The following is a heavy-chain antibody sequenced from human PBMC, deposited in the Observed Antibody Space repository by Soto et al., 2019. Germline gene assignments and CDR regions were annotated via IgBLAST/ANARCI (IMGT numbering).Heavy chain of an antibody. V-gene: IGHV1-8*01. D-gene: IGHD3-16*01. CDR3: ARMETFGSLNWFDP. J-gene: IGHJ5*02. Sequence: ASVKVSCKASGYSFTNNDVSWVRQATGQGLEWMGWMNPGSDDTGYAQKFQGRVTMTRDISIATAYMELSSLRSDDTAIYYCARMETFGSLNWFDPWGQGTLVTVSS. CDR2: MNPGSDDT. CDR1: GYSFTNND.